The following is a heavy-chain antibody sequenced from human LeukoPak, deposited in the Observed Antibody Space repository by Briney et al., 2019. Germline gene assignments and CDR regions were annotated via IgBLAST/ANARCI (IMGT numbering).Heavy chain of an antibody. CDR1: GFTFSSYA. CDR2: ISDNGRTT. Sequence: GGSLRLSCAASGFTFSSYALSWVRQPPGRGLEWVSAISDNGRTTFYADSVKGRFTISRDNAKNSLYLQMNSLRAEDTAVYYCARVIIVGATGIWGQGTMVTVSS. J-gene: IGHJ3*02. D-gene: IGHD1-26*01. CDR3: ARVIIVGATGI. V-gene: IGHV3-23*01.